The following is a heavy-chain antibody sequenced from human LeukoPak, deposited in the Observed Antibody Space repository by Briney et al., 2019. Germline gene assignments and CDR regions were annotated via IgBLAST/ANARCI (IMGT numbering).Heavy chain of an antibody. J-gene: IGHJ3*02. CDR3: ARANELWDSTIFGVVFAFDI. V-gene: IGHV3-9*01. D-gene: IGHD3-3*01. CDR1: GFTFDDYA. Sequence: GGSLRLSCAASGFTFDDYAMHWVRQAPGKGLEWVSGISWNSGSMDYADSVKGRFTISRDNSKNTLYLQMNSLRAEDTAVYYCARANELWDSTIFGVVFAFDIWGQGTMVTVSS. CDR2: ISWNSGSM.